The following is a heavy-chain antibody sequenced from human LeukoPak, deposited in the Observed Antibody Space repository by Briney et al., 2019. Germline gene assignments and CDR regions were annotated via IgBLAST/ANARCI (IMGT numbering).Heavy chain of an antibody. CDR3: ASGPYDSMGDY. D-gene: IGHD3-22*01. Sequence: GGSLRLSCAASGNYWMHWVRQVPGKGLVWVSHINSDGSWTSYADSVKGRFTISKDNAKNTVYLQMNSLRAEDTAVYYCASGPYDSMGDYWGQGTLVTVSS. J-gene: IGHJ4*02. CDR2: INSDGSWT. V-gene: IGHV3-74*01. CDR1: GNYW.